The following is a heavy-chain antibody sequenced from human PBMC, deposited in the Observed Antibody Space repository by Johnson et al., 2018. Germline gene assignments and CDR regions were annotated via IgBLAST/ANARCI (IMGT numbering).Heavy chain of an antibody. Sequence: VQSGRSLRLSCAASGFIFAAYAIHWVRQPPGKGLEWVSGSSWNGVRIGYADSVSGRFTIPRDNAKNSLYLQMVSLRPKDTALYYCAKDIRGGGSSGSIDYWGQGTLVTVSS. CDR3: AKDIRGGGSSGSIDY. J-gene: IGHJ4*02. V-gene: IGHV3-9*01. CDR2: SSWNGVRI. D-gene: IGHD3-22*01. CDR1: GFIFAAYA.